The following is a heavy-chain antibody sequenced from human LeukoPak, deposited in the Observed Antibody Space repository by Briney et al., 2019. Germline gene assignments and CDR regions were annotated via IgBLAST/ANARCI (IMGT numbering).Heavy chain of an antibody. Sequence: SETLSLTCTVSGGSISSYYWGWIRQPPGKGLEWIGSIYHSGSTYYNPSLKSRVTISVDTSKNQFSLKLSSVTAADTAVYYCARLQGSGTYSHIDYWGQGTLVTVSS. J-gene: IGHJ4*02. CDR1: GGSISSYY. CDR2: IYHSGST. D-gene: IGHD3-10*01. CDR3: ARLQGSGTYSHIDY. V-gene: IGHV4-38-2*02.